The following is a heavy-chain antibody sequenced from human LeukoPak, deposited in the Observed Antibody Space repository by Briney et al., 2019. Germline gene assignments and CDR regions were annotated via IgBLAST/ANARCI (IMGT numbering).Heavy chain of an antibody. D-gene: IGHD6-19*01. Sequence: GGSLRLSCAASGFTFSSYGMHWVRQAPGKGLEWVALIWYDGSKRYYADSVKGRFTISRDNSKNTLYLQMNSLRPEDTAMYYCAKAFLGTGWYGSVREGDFQHWGQGTLVTVSS. J-gene: IGHJ1*01. CDR3: AKAFLGTGWYGSVREGDFQH. CDR1: GFTFSSYG. CDR2: IWYDGSKR. V-gene: IGHV3-30*02.